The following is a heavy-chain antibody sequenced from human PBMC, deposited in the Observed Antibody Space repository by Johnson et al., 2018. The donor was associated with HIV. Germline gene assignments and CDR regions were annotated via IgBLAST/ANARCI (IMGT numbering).Heavy chain of an antibody. CDR2: ISYDGSNK. CDR3: ARDKGSWFDDAFDI. Sequence: QMQLVESGGGVVQPGRSLRLSCAASGFTFSSYTIHWVRQAPGKGLEWVAFISYDGSNKYYADSVKGRFTISRDNSKNTLYLQMNRLKVEDTAVYYCARDKGSWFDDAFDIWGQGTMVTVSS. D-gene: IGHD6-13*01. J-gene: IGHJ3*02. CDR1: GFTFSSYT. V-gene: IGHV3-30*04.